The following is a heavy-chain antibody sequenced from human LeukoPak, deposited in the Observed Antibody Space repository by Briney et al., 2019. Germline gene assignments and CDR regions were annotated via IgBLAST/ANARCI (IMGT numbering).Heavy chain of an antibody. CDR2: ISNYNGNI. CDR1: GYTLTELS. Sequence: ASVKVSCKVSGYTLTELSMHWVRQAPGQGLEWMGWISNYNGNIDYAQKFQGRVTMTTDTSTSTAYMELRSLRSDDTAVYYCARDYRYYYDSSGSEVDAFDIWGQGTMVTVSS. CDR3: ARDYRYYYDSSGSEVDAFDI. J-gene: IGHJ3*02. V-gene: IGHV1-18*01. D-gene: IGHD3-22*01.